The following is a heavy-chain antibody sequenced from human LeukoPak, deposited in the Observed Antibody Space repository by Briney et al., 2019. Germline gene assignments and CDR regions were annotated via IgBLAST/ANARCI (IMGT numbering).Heavy chain of an antibody. V-gene: IGHV4-34*01. CDR2: INHSGST. Sequence: NPSETLSLTCAVYGGSFSGYYWSWIRQPPGKGPEWIGEINHSGSTNYNPSLKSRVTISVDTSKNQFSLKLSSVTAADTAVYYCARSTSGSSLFDYWGQGTLVTVSS. CDR3: ARSTSGSSLFDY. CDR1: GGSFSGYY. J-gene: IGHJ4*02. D-gene: IGHD6-13*01.